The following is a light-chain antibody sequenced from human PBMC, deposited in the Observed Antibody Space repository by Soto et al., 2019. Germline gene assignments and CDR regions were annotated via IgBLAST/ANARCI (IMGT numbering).Light chain of an antibody. CDR3: QQSYDLPRT. CDR2: YVS. CDR1: QSVSKY. J-gene: IGKJ2*01. Sequence: IQLTQSPSSLSASVGDRVTITCRASQSVSKYMNWYQQKPGTAPKPLIYYVSSLQSGVPSRFSGSGSATDFTLTISSLQTEDFATYYCQQSYDLPRTFGQGTRLDIK. V-gene: IGKV1-39*01.